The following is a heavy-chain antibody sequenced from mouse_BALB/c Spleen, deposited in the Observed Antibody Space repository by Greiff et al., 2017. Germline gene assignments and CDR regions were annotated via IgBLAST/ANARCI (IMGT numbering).Heavy chain of an antibody. D-gene: IGHD1-1*02. V-gene: IGHV5-6-3*01. J-gene: IGHJ2*01. Sequence: VQLKESGGGLVQPGGSLKLSCAASGFTFSSYGMSWVRQTPDKRLELVATINSNGGSTYYPDSVKGRFTISRDNPKNTLFLQMTSLRSEDTAMYYCARDGNSFDYWGQGTTLTVSS. CDR3: ARDGNSFDY. CDR2: INSNGGST. CDR1: GFTFSSYG.